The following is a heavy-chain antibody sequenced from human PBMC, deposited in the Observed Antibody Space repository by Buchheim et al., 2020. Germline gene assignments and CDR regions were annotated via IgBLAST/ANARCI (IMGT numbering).Heavy chain of an antibody. D-gene: IGHD1-26*01. CDR1: GFTFSSYG. CDR3: AKAVVGAMVWGMDV. CDR2: ISYDGSNK. V-gene: IGHV3-30*18. Sequence: QVQLVESGGGVVQPGRSLRLSCAASGFTFSSYGMHWVRQAPGKGLEWVAVISYDGSNKYYADSVKGRFTISSDNSKNTLYLQMNSLRAEDTAVYYCAKAVVGAMVWGMDVWGQGTT. J-gene: IGHJ6*02.